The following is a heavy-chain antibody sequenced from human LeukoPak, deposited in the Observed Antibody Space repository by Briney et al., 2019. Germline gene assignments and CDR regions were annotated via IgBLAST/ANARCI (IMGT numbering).Heavy chain of an antibody. D-gene: IGHD1-26*01. CDR2: FDPGDGKI. CDR1: GNTLTELS. Sequence: GASVKVSCKVSGNTLTELSLHWVRQAPGKGLEWMGGFDPGDGKIIYAQKFQGRVTMTEDRSTDTAYMDLISLRSDDTAVYYCATGGVWYLLNYWGQGTLVTVSS. CDR3: ATGGVWYLLNY. J-gene: IGHJ4*02. V-gene: IGHV1-24*01.